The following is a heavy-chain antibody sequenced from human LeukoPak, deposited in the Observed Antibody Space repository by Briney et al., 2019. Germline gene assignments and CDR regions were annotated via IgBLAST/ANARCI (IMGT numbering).Heavy chain of an antibody. CDR2: ISYDGSNK. J-gene: IGHJ4*02. CDR1: GFTFSSYG. CDR3: AKTKTLKAYCSGGSCCLAYFDY. Sequence: GGSLRLSCAASGFTFSSYGMHWVRQAPGKGLEWVAVISYDGSNKYYGDSVKGRFTISRDNSKNTLFLQMNSLRADDTAVYYCAKTKTLKAYCSGGSCCLAYFDYWGQGTLVTVSS. D-gene: IGHD2-15*01. V-gene: IGHV3-30*18.